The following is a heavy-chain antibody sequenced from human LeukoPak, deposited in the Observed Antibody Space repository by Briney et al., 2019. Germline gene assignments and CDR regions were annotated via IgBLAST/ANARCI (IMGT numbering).Heavy chain of an antibody. Sequence: GGSLRLSCAASGFSFNNYAMSWVRQAPGKGLEWVSAISTTGGSTYYADSVKGRFTVSRDNSKNTLSLQMDSPRVEDTALYYCAKDWTTVVTPKGYYFDSWGQGTLVTVSS. V-gene: IGHV3-23*01. CDR3: AKDWTTVVTPKGYYFDS. D-gene: IGHD4-23*01. CDR2: ISTTGGST. CDR1: GFSFNNYA. J-gene: IGHJ4*02.